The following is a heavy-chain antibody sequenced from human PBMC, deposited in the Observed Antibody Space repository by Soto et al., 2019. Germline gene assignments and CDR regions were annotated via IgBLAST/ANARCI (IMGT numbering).Heavy chain of an antibody. CDR3: AKDQEGIVGATTSFDY. D-gene: IGHD1-26*01. J-gene: IGHJ4*02. CDR1: GFTFSSYA. V-gene: IGHV3-23*01. CDR2: ISGSGGST. Sequence: GSLRLSCAASGFTFSSYAMSWVRQAPGKGLEWVSAISGSGGSTYYADSVKGRFTISRDNSKNTLYLQMNSLRAEDTAVYYCAKDQEGIVGATTSFDYWGQGTLVTVSS.